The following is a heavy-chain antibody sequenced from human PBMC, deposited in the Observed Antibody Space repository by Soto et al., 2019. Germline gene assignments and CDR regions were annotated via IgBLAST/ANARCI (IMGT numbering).Heavy chain of an antibody. D-gene: IGHD2-8*02. CDR3: ARGRAHTGDYYYYYGMDV. J-gene: IGHJ6*02. V-gene: IGHV1-2*02. CDR1: GYPFTGYY. CDR2: INPNSGGT. Sequence: XSVKVSCKASGYPFTGYYMHWVRQAPGQGLEWMGWINPNSGGTNYAQKFQGRVTMTRDTSISTAYMELSRLRSDDTAVYYCARGRAHTGDYYYYYGMDVWGQGTTVTVSS.